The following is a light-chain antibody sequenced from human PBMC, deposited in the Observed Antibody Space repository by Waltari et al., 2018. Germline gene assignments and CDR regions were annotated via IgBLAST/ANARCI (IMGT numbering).Light chain of an antibody. CDR2: AAS. CDR3: QKYNRAPRT. CDR1: QAINGS. Sequence: DIQLTQSPSSLSASAGDRVTIACRASQAINGSLAWYQHKPGKAPKLLIYAASTLHSGVPSRFSGSGSGTDFTLTISGLQADDVATYFCQKYNRAPRTFGQGTYVEMK. V-gene: IGKV1-27*01. J-gene: IGKJ1*01.